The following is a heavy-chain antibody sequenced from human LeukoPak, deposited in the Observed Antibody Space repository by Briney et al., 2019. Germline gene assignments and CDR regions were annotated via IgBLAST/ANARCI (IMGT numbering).Heavy chain of an antibody. CDR3: ARDLKMGYSSGRYSWGTGSSNDY. D-gene: IGHD6-19*01. V-gene: IGHV1-18*01. CDR1: GYTFTSYG. Sequence: GASVKVSCKASGYTFTSYGISWVRQAPGQGLEWMGWIIAYSGNTNYAQKLQGRVTMTTDTSTSTAYMELRSLRSDDTAVYYCARDLKMGYSSGRYSWGTGSSNDYWGQGTLVTVSS. J-gene: IGHJ4*02. CDR2: IIAYSGNT.